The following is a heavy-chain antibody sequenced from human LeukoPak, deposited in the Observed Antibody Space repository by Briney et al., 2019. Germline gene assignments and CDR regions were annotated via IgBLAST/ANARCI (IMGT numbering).Heavy chain of an antibody. V-gene: IGHV3-30*18. CDR1: GFTFGNYG. J-gene: IGHJ6*02. CDR2: ISYDGSSE. Sequence: GGSLRLSCAVSGFTFGNYGMDWVRQAPGKGLEWVALISYDGSSEYYAGSVKGRFTISRDNSKITVYLQMNSLKAEDTAVYYCAKVLYNYGDYGAEGLDVGGQGTTVTVS. D-gene: IGHD4-17*01. CDR3: AKVLYNYGDYGAEGLDV.